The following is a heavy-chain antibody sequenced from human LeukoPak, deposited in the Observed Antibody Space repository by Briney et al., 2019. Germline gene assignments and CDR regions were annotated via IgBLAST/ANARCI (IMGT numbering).Heavy chain of an antibody. D-gene: IGHD1-14*01. Sequence: GALVKVSCKASGYTFTSYAMHWVRQAPGQRLEWMGWINAGNGNTKYSQKFQGRVTITRDTSASTAYMELSSLRSEDTAVYYCARDLSVRWPEDYYYYGMDVWGQGTTVTVS. J-gene: IGHJ6*02. V-gene: IGHV1-3*01. CDR2: INAGNGNT. CDR1: GYTFTSYA. CDR3: ARDLSVRWPEDYYYYGMDV.